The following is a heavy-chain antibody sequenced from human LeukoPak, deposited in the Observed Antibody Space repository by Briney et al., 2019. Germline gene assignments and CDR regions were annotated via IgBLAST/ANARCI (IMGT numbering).Heavy chain of an antibody. CDR3: ARWGDKDFLTGYYFYGLDV. Sequence: GGSLRLSCAASGFTFYDYNMNWVRQAPGKGLEWVSGISAGGTRTYYADPAKGRFTISRDNSKNTVYLQMNSLRADDTAVYHCARWGDKDFLTGYYFYGLDVWGQGTTVTVSS. CDR2: ISAGGTRT. J-gene: IGHJ6*02. V-gene: IGHV3-23*01. D-gene: IGHD3-9*01. CDR1: GFTFYDYN.